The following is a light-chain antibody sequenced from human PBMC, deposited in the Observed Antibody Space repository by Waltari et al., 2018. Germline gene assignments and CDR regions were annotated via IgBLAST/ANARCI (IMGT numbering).Light chain of an antibody. CDR1: QDIYNY. CDR2: DAS. V-gene: IGKV1-33*01. CDR3: QQYENFPYS. Sequence: DVQLTQSPSSLSASVGDRVTITCQASQDIYNYLNWFQQKPGQAPKLLIYDASNLETGVPSRFSGSRSGTDFTFTISSLQPEDVATYYCQQYENFPYSFGQGTKLEIK. J-gene: IGKJ2*03.